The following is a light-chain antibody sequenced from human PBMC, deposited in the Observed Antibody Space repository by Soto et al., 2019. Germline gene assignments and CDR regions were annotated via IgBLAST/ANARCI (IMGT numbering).Light chain of an antibody. CDR2: GAS. CDR3: QQYHNWPPYT. J-gene: IGKJ2*01. V-gene: IGKV3-15*01. CDR1: QSVSTN. Sequence: EIVMTQSPATLSVSPGERATLSCRASQSVSTNLAWYQQKPGQAPRLLMYGASPRAPGIPARFSGSGSGTEFTLTISSLQSEDVAVYYCQQYHNWPPYTFGQGTKLEIK.